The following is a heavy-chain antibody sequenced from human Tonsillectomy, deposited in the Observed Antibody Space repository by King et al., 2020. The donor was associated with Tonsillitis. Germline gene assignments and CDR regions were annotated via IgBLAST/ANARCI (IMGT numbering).Heavy chain of an antibody. CDR2: INPDSGGT. J-gene: IGHJ6*03. CDR1: GYTFTAYY. Sequence: QLVQSGAEVKKPGASVKVSCKASGYTFTAYYIHWVRQAPGQGLEWMGWINPDSGGTNYAQKFQGWVTMTRDTSISTAYMELSRLRSDETAVYYCASDPGGKEGRGYYYYYMDVWGKGTTVTVSS. V-gene: IGHV1-2*04. CDR3: ASDPGGKEGRGYYYYYMDV. D-gene: IGHD4-23*01.